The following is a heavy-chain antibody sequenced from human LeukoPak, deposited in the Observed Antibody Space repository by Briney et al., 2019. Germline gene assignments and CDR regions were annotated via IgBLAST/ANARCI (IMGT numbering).Heavy chain of an antibody. CDR3: ARQPYYDGSGTRDY. V-gene: IGHV3-74*01. D-gene: IGHD3-10*01. CDR2: INPDGSHT. J-gene: IGHJ4*02. Sequence: GGSLRLSCAASGFTFSRYWMHWVRQAPGEGLVWVSRINPDGSHTTYADAVEGRFTVSRDNARNSLFLQMDSLRAEDTAVYYCARQPYYDGSGTRDYWGQGTLVIVSS. CDR1: GFTFSRYW.